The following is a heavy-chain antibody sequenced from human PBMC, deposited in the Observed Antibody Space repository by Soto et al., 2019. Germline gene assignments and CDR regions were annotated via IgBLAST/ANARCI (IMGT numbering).Heavy chain of an antibody. CDR1: GYTFTSYY. V-gene: IGHV1-46*01. J-gene: IGHJ6*02. CDR3: ARDRLLWFGESLVPSGMDV. D-gene: IGHD3-10*01. Sequence: ASVKVSCKASGYTFTSYYMHWVRQAPGQGLEWMGIINPSGGSTSYAQKFQGRVTMTRDTSTSTVYMELSSLRSEDTAVYYCARDRLLWFGESLVPSGMDVWGQGTTVTVSS. CDR2: INPSGGST.